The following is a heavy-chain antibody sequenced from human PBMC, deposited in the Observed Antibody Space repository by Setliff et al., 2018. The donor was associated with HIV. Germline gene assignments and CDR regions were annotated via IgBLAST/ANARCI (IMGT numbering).Heavy chain of an antibody. D-gene: IGHD2-21*02. Sequence: GSGPTLVNPTQTLTLTCTFSGFSLSTSGVGVGWIRQPPGKALEWLALIYWDDDKRYSPSLKSRLTITKDTSKNQVVLTMTNMDPVDTATYYCAHSLGGGDCYFCAEYFQHWGQGTLVTVSS. CDR1: GFSLSTSGVG. CDR3: AHSLGGGDCYFCAEYFQH. J-gene: IGHJ1*01. V-gene: IGHV2-5*02. CDR2: IYWDDDK.